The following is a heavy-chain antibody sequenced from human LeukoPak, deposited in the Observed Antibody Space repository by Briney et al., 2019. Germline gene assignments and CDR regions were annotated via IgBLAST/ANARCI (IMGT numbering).Heavy chain of an antibody. CDR2: IIPIFGTT. V-gene: IGHV1-69*06. CDR1: GGTFSNYV. D-gene: IGHD1-14*01. J-gene: IGHJ6*03. CDR3: ARGRNIYYYYYMDV. Sequence: GSSVKVSCKASGGTFSNYVISWVRQAPGQGLEWMGGIIPIFGTTNYAQKFQGRVTINADKSTSTVYIELSSLRSEDTAVYYCARGRNIYYYYYMDVWGKGTTVTISS.